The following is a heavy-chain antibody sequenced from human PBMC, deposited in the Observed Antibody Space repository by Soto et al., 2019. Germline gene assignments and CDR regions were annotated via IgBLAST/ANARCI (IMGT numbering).Heavy chain of an antibody. CDR1: GFTFSGSA. CDR2: IRSKANSYAT. Sequence: GSLRLSCAASGFTFSGSAMHWVRQASGKGLEWVGRIRSKANSYATAYAASVKGRFTISRDDSKNTAYLQMNSLKTEDTAVYYCTRPSDYCSGGSCYSSYVAFDIWGQGTMVTVSS. CDR3: TRPSDYCSGGSCYSSYVAFDI. V-gene: IGHV3-73*01. D-gene: IGHD2-15*01. J-gene: IGHJ3*02.